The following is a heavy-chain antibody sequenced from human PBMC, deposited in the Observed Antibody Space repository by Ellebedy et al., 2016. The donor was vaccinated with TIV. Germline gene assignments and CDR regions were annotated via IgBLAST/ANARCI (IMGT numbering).Heavy chain of an antibody. CDR3: ATRRVGAIYYYYYGMDV. J-gene: IGHJ6*02. D-gene: IGHD1-26*01. V-gene: IGHV1-24*01. Sequence: ASVKVSCKVSGYTLTELSMHWVRQAPGKGLEWMGGFDPEDGETIYAQKFQGRVTMTEDTSTDTAYMELSSLRSEDTAMYYCATRRVGAIYYYYYGMDVWGQGTTVTVSS. CDR1: GYTLTELS. CDR2: FDPEDGET.